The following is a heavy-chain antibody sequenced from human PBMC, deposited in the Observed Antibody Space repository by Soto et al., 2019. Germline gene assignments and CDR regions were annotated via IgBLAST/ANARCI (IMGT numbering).Heavy chain of an antibody. CDR1: GFTFSSYA. Sequence: GGSLRLSCAASGFTFSSYAMSWVRQAPGKGLEWVSAISGSGGNTYYADSVKGRFTISRDNSKNTLYLQMNSLRAEDTAVYYCAKFGVSDYGDYARSLYFDYWGQGTLVTVSS. CDR3: AKFGVSDYGDYARSLYFDY. J-gene: IGHJ4*02. V-gene: IGHV3-23*01. D-gene: IGHD4-17*01. CDR2: ISGSGGNT.